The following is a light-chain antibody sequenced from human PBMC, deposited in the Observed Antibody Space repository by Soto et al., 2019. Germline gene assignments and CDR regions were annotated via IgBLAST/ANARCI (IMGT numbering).Light chain of an antibody. V-gene: IGKV3-11*01. J-gene: IGKJ5*01. CDR3: QQRSKWPPEVT. CDR1: QSVSSY. Sequence: EIVLTQSPGTLSVSPGERATLSCRASQSVSSYLAWYQQKPGQAPRLLIYDASNRATGISARFSGSGSGTDFTLTISSLEPEDFAVYYCQQRSKWPPEVTFGQGTRLEIK. CDR2: DAS.